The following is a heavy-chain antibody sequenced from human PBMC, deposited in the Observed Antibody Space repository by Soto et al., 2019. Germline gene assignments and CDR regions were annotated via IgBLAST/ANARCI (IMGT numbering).Heavy chain of an antibody. D-gene: IGHD3-10*01. Sequence: SVKVSCKASGGTFSSYAISWVRQAPGQGLEWMGGIIPIFGTANYAQKFQGRVTITADESTSTAYMELSSLRSEDTAVYYCACSEYRGVWFGELLYAPRTPPHYYYGMDVWGQGTTVTVSS. CDR1: GGTFSSYA. J-gene: IGHJ6*02. V-gene: IGHV1-69*13. CDR2: IIPIFGTA. CDR3: ACSEYRGVWFGELLYAPRTPPHYYYGMDV.